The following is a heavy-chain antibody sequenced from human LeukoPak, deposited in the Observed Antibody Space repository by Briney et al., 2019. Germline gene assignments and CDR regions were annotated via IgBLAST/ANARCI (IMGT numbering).Heavy chain of an antibody. CDR1: GGSLNSNSHY. J-gene: IGHJ4*02. CDR2: VYYTGST. V-gene: IGHV4-39*01. Sequence: SETLSLTCTVSGGSLNSNSHYWGWLRQPPGKGLEWIGRVYYTGSTDYNPSLKSRVTISVDTSRNQLSLRLNSVTAPDTAVYYCARHQYLYGFCGYLFDSWRQGVLVIVSS. CDR3: ARHQYLYGFCGYLFDS. D-gene: IGHD3-10*01.